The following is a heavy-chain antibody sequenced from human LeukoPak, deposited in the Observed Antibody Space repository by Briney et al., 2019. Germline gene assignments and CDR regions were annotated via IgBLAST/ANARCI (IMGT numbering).Heavy chain of an antibody. CDR3: ARGRVVLRYFDCEDY. CDR1: GGSISSGSYY. J-gene: IGHJ4*02. CDR2: IYTSGST. D-gene: IGHD3-9*01. Sequence: PSQTLSLTCTVSGGSISSGSYYWSWIRQPAGKGLEWIGRIYTSGSTNYNPSLKSRATISVDTSKNQFSLKLSSVTAADTAVYYCARGRVVLRYFDCEDYWGQGTLVTVSS. V-gene: IGHV4-61*02.